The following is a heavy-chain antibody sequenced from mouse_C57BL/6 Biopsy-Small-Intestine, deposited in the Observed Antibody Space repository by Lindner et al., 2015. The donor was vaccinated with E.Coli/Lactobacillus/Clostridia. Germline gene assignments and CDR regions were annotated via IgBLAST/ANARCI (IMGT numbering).Heavy chain of an antibody. CDR1: GFTFSNYA. CDR2: ISDGGTYT. Sequence: VQLQESGGGLVKPGGSLKLSCAASGFTFSNYAMSWVRRTPEERLEWVATISDGGTYTYYPDNVKGRFTISRDNAKNNLYLQLSHLRSEDTAMYFCTRDTYSISTCRAMDFWGQGTSVTVSS. V-gene: IGHV5-4*01. D-gene: IGHD5-1*01. J-gene: IGHJ4*01. CDR3: TRDTYSISTCRAMDF.